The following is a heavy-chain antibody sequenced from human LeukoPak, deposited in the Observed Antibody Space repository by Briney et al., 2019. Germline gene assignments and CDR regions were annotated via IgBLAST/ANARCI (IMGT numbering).Heavy chain of an antibody. Sequence: GGSLRLSCAASGFTFSSYWMSWVRQAPGKGLEWVANIKQDGSEKYYVDSLKGRFTISRDNAKNSLSLQMNSLRAEDTAVYYCARVYSSSWYRKPDAFDIWGQGTMVTVSS. CDR3: ARVYSSSWYRKPDAFDI. J-gene: IGHJ3*02. CDR2: IKQDGSEK. D-gene: IGHD6-13*01. V-gene: IGHV3-7*04. CDR1: GFTFSSYW.